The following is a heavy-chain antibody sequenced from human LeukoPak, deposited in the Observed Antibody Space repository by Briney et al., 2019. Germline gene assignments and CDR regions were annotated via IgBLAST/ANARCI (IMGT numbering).Heavy chain of an antibody. D-gene: IGHD6-13*01. J-gene: IGHJ6*02. V-gene: IGHV4-59*01. CDR3: ARAESSSSIYYYGMDV. CDR1: GGSISSYY. CDR2: MYYSGST. Sequence: SETLSLTCTVSGGSISSYYWSWIRQPPGKGLEWIGYMYYSGSTKYNPSLKSRVTISVDTSKNQFSLKLSSVTAADTAVYYCARAESSSSIYYYGMDVWGQGTTVIVSS.